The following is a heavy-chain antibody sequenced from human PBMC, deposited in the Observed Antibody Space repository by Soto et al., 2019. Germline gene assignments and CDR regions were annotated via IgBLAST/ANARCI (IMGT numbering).Heavy chain of an antibody. CDR2: INPSGGST. J-gene: IGHJ5*02. V-gene: IGHV1-46*01. Sequence: ASVKVSCKASGYTFTSYYMHWVRQAPGQGLEWMGIINPSGGSTSYAQKLQGRVTMTRDTSTSTVYMELRSLRSDDTAVYYCARGLGESVVVVATTLGVWFDPWGQGTLVTVSS. CDR1: GYTFTSYY. CDR3: ARGLGESVVVVATTLGVWFDP. D-gene: IGHD2-15*01.